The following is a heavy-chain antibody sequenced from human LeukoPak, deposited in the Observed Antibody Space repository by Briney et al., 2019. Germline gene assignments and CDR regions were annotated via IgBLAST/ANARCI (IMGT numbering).Heavy chain of an antibody. V-gene: IGHV4-39*01. CDR1: GXSITSTLYY. CDR2: IYYSGST. J-gene: IGHJ1*01. D-gene: IGHD2-2*01. CDR3: AGQPENTRGFY. Sequence: SETLSPTCTVSGXSITSTLYYWGWFRQSSGKGLESIGSIYYSGSTYYNPSLKRRVTISVDTSKNQFSLRLTSVTAADTAVYFCAGQPENTRGFYWGQGTLVTVSS.